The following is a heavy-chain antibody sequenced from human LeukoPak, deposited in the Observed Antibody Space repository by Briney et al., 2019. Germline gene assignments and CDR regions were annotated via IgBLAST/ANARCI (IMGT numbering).Heavy chain of an antibody. CDR1: GFTFNDAW. J-gene: IGHJ3*02. CDR2: ISWNSGSI. Sequence: GGSLRLSCAASGFTFNDAWMSWVRQAPGKGLEWVSGISWNSGSIDYSDSVKGRFTISRDNAKDSLHLQMNSLRVEDMALYFCARANYPYGRVNDAFDIWGQGTMVTVSS. V-gene: IGHV3-9*03. CDR3: ARANYPYGRVNDAFDI. D-gene: IGHD3-10*02.